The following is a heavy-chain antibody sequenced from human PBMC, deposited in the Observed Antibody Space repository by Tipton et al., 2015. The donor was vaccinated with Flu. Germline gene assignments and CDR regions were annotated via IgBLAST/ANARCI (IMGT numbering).Heavy chain of an antibody. V-gene: IGHV4-4*07. CDR3: ARDRQITMIGRDAFDI. CDR2: IYTSGST. CDR1: GGSMSSYY. Sequence: LRLSCTVSGGSMSSYYWSWIRQPAGKGLEWIGRIYTSGSTNYNPSLKSRVTMSVDTSKNQFSLKLSSVTAADTAVYYCARDRQITMIGRDAFDIWGQGTMVTVSS. D-gene: IGHD3-22*01. J-gene: IGHJ3*02.